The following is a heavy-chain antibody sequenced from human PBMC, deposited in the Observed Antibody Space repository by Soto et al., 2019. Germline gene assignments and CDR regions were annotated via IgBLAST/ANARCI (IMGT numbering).Heavy chain of an antibody. CDR3: AREAKSWLDDFDY. J-gene: IGHJ4*02. D-gene: IGHD3-22*01. CDR2: INPYNNKT. CDR1: GYTFTVFG. Sequence: QVQLVQAGAEVKRPGASVKVSCKTSGYTFTVFGVSWVRLAPVQGLEWLGWINPYNNKTDYAQGLPGRVTLTTDPSTSTVYMELRRLRSDDTAVYYCAREAKSWLDDFDYWGQGTLVTVSS. V-gene: IGHV1-18*01.